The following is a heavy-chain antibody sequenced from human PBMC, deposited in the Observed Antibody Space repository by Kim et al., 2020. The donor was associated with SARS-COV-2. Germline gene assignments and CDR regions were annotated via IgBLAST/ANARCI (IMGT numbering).Heavy chain of an antibody. V-gene: IGHV3-48*03. CDR1: GFTFSGHE. D-gene: IGHD2-2*01. CDR2: ISATGRTI. J-gene: IGHJ4*02. CDR3: ARYPSSGLDYFDN. Sequence: GGSLRLSCAASGFTFSGHEMDWLRLSPGKGLEWVAYISATGRTIYYTDSVKGRFTISRDNAKNSLFLQMNSLRVEDTAVYFCARYPSSGLDYFDNWGQGTLVTVSS.